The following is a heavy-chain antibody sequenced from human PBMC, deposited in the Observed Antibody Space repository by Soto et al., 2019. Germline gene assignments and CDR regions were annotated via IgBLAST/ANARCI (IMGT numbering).Heavy chain of an antibody. D-gene: IGHD3-22*01. CDR3: ARGLNSGLFDY. Sequence: SETLSLTCAVYGGSFSGYYWSWIRQPPGKGLEWIGEINHSGSTNYNPSLKSRVTISVDTSKNQFSLKLSSVTAADTAVYYCARGLNSGLFDYWGQGTLVTVSS. CDR1: GGSFSGYY. J-gene: IGHJ4*02. V-gene: IGHV4-34*01. CDR2: INHSGST.